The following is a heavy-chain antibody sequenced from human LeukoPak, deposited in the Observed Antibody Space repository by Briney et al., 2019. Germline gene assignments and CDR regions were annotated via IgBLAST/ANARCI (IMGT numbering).Heavy chain of an antibody. CDR1: GFTFDDYA. V-gene: IGHV3-9*01. CDR3: AKAVAGREYFDY. Sequence: GGSLRLSCAASGFTFDDYAMHWVRQAPGKGLEWVSGFRWNSGRTGYADSVKGRFTISRDNAKNSLYLQMNSLRDEDTALYYCAKAVAGREYFDYWGQGTLVTVSS. D-gene: IGHD6-19*01. CDR2: FRWNSGRT. J-gene: IGHJ4*02.